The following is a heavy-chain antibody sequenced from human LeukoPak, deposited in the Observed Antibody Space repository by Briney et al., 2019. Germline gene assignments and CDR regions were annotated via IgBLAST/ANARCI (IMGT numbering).Heavy chain of an antibody. CDR2: IYTSGST. J-gene: IGHJ4*02. D-gene: IGHD6-19*01. CDR1: GGSISSYY. CDR3: ARPTHYSSGWYPPGYFDY. Sequence: SETLSLTCTVSGGSISSYYWSWLRQPAGKGLEWIGRIYTSGSTNYNPSLKSRVTMSVDTSKNQFSLKLSSVTAADTAVYYCARPTHYSSGWYPPGYFDYWGQGTLVTVSS. V-gene: IGHV4-4*07.